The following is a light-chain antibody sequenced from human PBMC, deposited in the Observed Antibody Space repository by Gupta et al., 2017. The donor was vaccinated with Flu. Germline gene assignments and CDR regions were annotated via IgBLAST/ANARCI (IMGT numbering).Light chain of an antibody. CDR3: QQSYNFPRT. CDR2: SAS. Sequence: GDRVTITCRASQSINSDLNWYQQKPGKAPKVLIYSASSLKSGVPSRFSGSGSGTDFTLTISSLQPEDFASYYCQQSYNFPRTFGQGTKVDMK. J-gene: IGKJ1*01. CDR1: QSINSD. V-gene: IGKV1-39*01.